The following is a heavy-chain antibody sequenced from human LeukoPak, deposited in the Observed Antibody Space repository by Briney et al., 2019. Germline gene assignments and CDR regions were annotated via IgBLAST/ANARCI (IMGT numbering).Heavy chain of an antibody. CDR2: IISDGSST. V-gene: IGHV3-74*01. Sequence: PGGSLRLSCAASGFTFNRFWMHWVRQAPGKGLVWVSRIISDGSSTNYADSVKGRFTISRDNAKNTLYFQMNSLRAEDTALYYCAREDVDITVATSGAFDIWGQGTMVTVSS. J-gene: IGHJ3*02. CDR3: AREDVDITVATSGAFDI. D-gene: IGHD6-19*01. CDR1: GFTFNRFW.